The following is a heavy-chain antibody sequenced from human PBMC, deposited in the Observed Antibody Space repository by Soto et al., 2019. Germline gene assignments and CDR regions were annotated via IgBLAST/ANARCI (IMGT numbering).Heavy chain of an antibody. D-gene: IGHD1-20*01. Sequence: GGSVKVSCQTSGYTFSTSCICWVRRAPLQGLEWVGWIRPDNGNRKSAQRLQGRVTLTTDTSSSTAYMELRSLTSDDTAMYDCARDTESNRYNDWGQGTMVTVSS. J-gene: IGHJ3*01. V-gene: IGHV1-18*01. CDR3: ARDTESNRYND. CDR2: IRPDNGNR. CDR1: GYTFSTSC.